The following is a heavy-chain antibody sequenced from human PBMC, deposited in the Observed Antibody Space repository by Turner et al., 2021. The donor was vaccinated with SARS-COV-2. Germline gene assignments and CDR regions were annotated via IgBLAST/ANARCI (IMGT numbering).Heavy chain of an antibody. CDR3: ARELTNNWFDP. D-gene: IGHD3-10*01. CDR1: GGSISSYY. CDR2: IYYRGST. V-gene: IGHV4-59*01. J-gene: IGHJ5*02. Sequence: QVLLQASGPGLVKPSETLSLTCTVSGGSISSYYWAWIRQPPGKRLEWIGYIYYRGSTNYNPSLKSRVTISVDTSKNQFSLKLTSVTAADTAVYFCARELTNNWFDPWGQGPWSPSPQ.